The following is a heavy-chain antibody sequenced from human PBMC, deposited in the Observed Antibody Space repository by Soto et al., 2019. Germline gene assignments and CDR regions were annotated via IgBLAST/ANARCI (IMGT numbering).Heavy chain of an antibody. Sequence: QVQLVQSGAEVKKPGASVKVSCKASGYNFNSYGISWVRQAPGQGLEWMGWISAYNGNTKYAQKFQGRVSMATDTSTSTVYMEMRSLRPADTAVYYCARDPHIGGQADDFWGKGTLVTVSS. J-gene: IGHJ4*02. CDR1: GYNFNSYG. V-gene: IGHV1-18*01. CDR2: ISAYNGNT. CDR3: ARDPHIGGQADDF. D-gene: IGHD2-15*01.